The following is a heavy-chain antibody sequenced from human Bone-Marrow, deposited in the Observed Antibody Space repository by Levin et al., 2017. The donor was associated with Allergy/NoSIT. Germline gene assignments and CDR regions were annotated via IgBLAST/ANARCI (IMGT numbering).Heavy chain of an antibody. CDR3: ARGRFGDGDYAPDFQSYSLDV. D-gene: IGHD4-17*01. CDR1: DFTFSHYY. CDR2: ISSSGNNI. Sequence: PGGSLRLSCAASDFTFSHYYMTWIRQAPGKGLEWLSYISSSGNNIHYADSMKGRFSVSRDNAKNSLSLQVNSLSAEDAAVYYCARGRFGDGDYAPDFQSYSLDVWGQGTTVTVSS. J-gene: IGHJ6*02. V-gene: IGHV3-11*01.